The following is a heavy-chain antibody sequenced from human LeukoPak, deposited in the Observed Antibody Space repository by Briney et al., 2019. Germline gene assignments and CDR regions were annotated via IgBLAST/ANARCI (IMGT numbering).Heavy chain of an antibody. CDR2: INHSGST. V-gene: IGHV4-34*01. CDR3: ARGYCSSATCRHFDY. CDR1: GGSFSGYY. Sequence: PSETLSLSCAVYGGSFSGYYWSWIRQPPGKGLEWIGEINHSGSTNNNPSLKSRVTISVDTSKNQFSLKLSSVTAADTAVYYCARGYCSSATCRHFDYWGQGALVTVSS. D-gene: IGHD2-2*01. J-gene: IGHJ4*02.